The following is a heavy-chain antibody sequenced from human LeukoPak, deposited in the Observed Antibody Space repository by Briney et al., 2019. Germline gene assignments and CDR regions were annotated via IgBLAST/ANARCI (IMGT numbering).Heavy chain of an antibody. CDR1: GGTFSSYA. CDR3: ARSKIGYDFWSGYYGGRIDY. Sequence: SVKVSCKASGGTFSSYAISWVRQAPGQGLEWMGGIIPIFGTANYAQKFQGRVTITADESTSTTYMELSSLRSEDTAVYYCARSKIGYDFWSGYYGGRIDYWGQGTLVTVSS. CDR2: IIPIFGTA. D-gene: IGHD3-3*01. V-gene: IGHV1-69*13. J-gene: IGHJ4*02.